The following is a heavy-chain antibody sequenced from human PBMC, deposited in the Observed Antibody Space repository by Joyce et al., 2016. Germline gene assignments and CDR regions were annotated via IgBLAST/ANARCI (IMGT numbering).Heavy chain of an antibody. J-gene: IGHJ4*02. V-gene: IGHV4-59*07. CDR2: RYFSGNT. CDR3: ARGRTVSGLFDS. Sequence: QVQLQESGPGLVKPSDTLSFTCTVSGGSIRSYYWSWIRQPPGKGLEWIGYRYFSGNTNYHPSLKSRVTMSVDTSKSEFSLNLSYVTAADTAIYYCARGRTVSGLFDSWGQGTLVTVSS. CDR1: GGSIRSYY. D-gene: IGHD6-19*01.